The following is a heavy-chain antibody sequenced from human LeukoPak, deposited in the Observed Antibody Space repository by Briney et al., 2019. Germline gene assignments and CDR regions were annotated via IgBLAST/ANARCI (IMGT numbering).Heavy chain of an antibody. J-gene: IGHJ4*02. CDR1: GDSVTSGI. V-gene: IGHV6-1*01. CDR2: TYHWSKWFN. CDR3: ARDLHGSRGEFDY. D-gene: IGHD3-16*01. Sequence: SQTLSHTCAISGDSVTSGIWNWIRQSPSRGLEWLGRTYHWSKWFNDYAVSVESRMTINADTSRNQFSLQLNSVTPEDTAVYYCARDLHGSRGEFDYWGQGTLVTVSS.